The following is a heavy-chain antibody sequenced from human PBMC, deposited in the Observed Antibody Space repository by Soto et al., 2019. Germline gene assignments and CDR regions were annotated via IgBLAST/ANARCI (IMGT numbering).Heavy chain of an antibody. CDR3: ARDTAAAGIFDY. Sequence: ASVKVSCKASGYTFTSYGISWVRQAPGQGLEWMGWISAYNGNTNYAQKLQGRVTMTTDTSTSTAYMELRSLRSDDTAVCYCARDTAAAGIFDYWGQGTLVTVSS. D-gene: IGHD6-13*01. J-gene: IGHJ4*02. CDR1: GYTFTSYG. CDR2: ISAYNGNT. V-gene: IGHV1-18*01.